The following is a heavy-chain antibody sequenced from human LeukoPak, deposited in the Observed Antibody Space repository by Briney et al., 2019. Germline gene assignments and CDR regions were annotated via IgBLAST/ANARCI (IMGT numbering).Heavy chain of an antibody. D-gene: IGHD2-2*01. CDR1: GFTFSGYS. Sequence: PGGSLRLSCAASGFTFSGYSMNWVRQAPGKGLEWVSSVSTTGYYIYYADSVKGRFSISRDNAKNSLYLQMNSLRAEDTAVYYCARGGDCGTTSCYYFDFWGQGTRVIVSS. CDR2: VSTTGYYI. J-gene: IGHJ4*02. CDR3: ARGGDCGTTSCYYFDF. V-gene: IGHV3-21*01.